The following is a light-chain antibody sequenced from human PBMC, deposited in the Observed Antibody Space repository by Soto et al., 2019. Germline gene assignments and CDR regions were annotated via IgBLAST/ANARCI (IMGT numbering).Light chain of an antibody. J-gene: IGLJ2*01. CDR3: SSYAGSNNVI. CDR2: EVT. CDR1: SSDVGGNNY. V-gene: IGLV2-8*01. Sequence: QSALTQPPSASGSPGQSVAISCTVTSSDVGGNNYVSWYQQHPGKAPKLMVYEVTKRPSGVPDRFSGSKSGNTASLTVSGLQAEDEADYYCSSYAGSNNVIFGGGTKLTVL.